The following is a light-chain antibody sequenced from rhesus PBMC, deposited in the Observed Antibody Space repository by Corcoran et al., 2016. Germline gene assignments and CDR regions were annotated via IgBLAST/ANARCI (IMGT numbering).Light chain of an antibody. J-gene: IGKJ3*01. Sequence: DIQMTQSPSSLSASVGDRVTINCRASHGISDYLNWYQQKPGKAPKRLIYAASRLEIGVPSRFRGNGSWTDFTLTIRGLQPEDFATYYVLQGYTTPFTFGPGTKLDIK. CDR2: AAS. CDR3: LQGYTTPFT. V-gene: IGKV1-36*02. CDR1: HGISDY.